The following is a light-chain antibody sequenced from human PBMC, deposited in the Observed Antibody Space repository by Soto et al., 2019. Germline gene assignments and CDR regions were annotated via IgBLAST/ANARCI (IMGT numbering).Light chain of an antibody. CDR1: SSDVGGYNC. CDR3: SSCTSISTLG. J-gene: IGLJ2*01. V-gene: IGLV2-14*03. CDR2: EVR. Sequence: QSVLTQPASVSGSPGQSISISCTGTSSDVGGYNCVSWYQQHPGRAPKLMIYEVRSRPSGVSNRFSGSKSGNTASLTISGLQAEDEADYYCSSCTSISTLGFGGGTKVTVL.